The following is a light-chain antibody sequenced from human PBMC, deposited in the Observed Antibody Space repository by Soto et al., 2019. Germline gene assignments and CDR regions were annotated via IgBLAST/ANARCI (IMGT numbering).Light chain of an antibody. V-gene: IGKV1-39*01. Sequence: DIQMTQSPSSLSASVRDRVTITCRASQNISRYLNWYQQKPGKAPKLLIFAASSLQSGVPTRFSDSGSGTDVTLTISSLQPEDFATYYCQQSYSMSWTFGQGTKLEIK. CDR3: QQSYSMSWT. CDR2: AAS. J-gene: IGKJ2*02. CDR1: QNISRY.